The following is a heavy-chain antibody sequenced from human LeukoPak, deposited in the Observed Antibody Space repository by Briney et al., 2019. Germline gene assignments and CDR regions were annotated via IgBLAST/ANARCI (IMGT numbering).Heavy chain of an antibody. V-gene: IGHV3-15*01. CDR2: IKTKADGVTT. Sequence: GGSLRLSCAASGFTFSNAWMSWVRQAPGKGLEWVGRIKTKADGVTTEYAAPVKGRFTISRDDSKNTVYLRMNSLKIEDAAVYYCTTLSGSSGWYGGYWGQGTLVTVSS. J-gene: IGHJ4*02. CDR1: GFTFSNAW. D-gene: IGHD6-19*01. CDR3: TTLSGSSGWYGGY.